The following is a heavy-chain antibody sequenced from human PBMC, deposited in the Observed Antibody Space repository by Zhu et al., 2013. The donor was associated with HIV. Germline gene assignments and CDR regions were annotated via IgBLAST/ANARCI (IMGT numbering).Heavy chain of an antibody. V-gene: IGHV1-2*02. J-gene: IGHJ3*01. CDR1: GYTFTDYY. CDR3: ARGGGHVVVAVGTFDV. CDR2: ILPALAST. D-gene: IGHD2-15*01. Sequence: QVQVVQSGAEVKKPGASVKVSCKAAGYTFTDYYIHWVRQAPGQGLEWLGSILPALASTKYGRNFQGRVSFTADTSQNTVYMELTNLKPDDTAVFYCARGGGHVVVAVGTFDVWGQGTSVTVSP.